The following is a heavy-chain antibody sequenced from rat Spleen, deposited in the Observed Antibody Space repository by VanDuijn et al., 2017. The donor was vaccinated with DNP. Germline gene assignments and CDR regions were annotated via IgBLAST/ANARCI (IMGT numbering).Heavy chain of an antibody. CDR2: ISNTGDHT. CDR3: VRWVGDY. Sequence: EVQLVESGGGLVQPGRSLKLSCAASGFTFSDYNMAWIRQAPGKGLEWVASISNTGDHTYYSDSVKGRFSLSRNNAKSTLYLQLNSLRSEDTATYYCVRWVGDYWGQGVMVTVSS. J-gene: IGHJ2*01. V-gene: IGHV5S23*01. D-gene: IGHD1-7*01. CDR1: GFTFSDYN.